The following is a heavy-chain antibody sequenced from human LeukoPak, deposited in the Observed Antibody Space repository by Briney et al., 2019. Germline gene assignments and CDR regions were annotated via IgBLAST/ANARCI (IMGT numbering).Heavy chain of an antibody. J-gene: IGHJ5*02. CDR3: ARKALWSGSYNWFDP. D-gene: IGHD3-3*01. CDR1: GESISSSSHY. V-gene: IGHV4-39*01. CDR2: IFDSGYT. Sequence: SETLSLTCTVSGESISSSSHYWGWIRQPPGKGLECIGSIFDSGYTYYNPSLKSRVSISVDTSENRFSLRLSSVTAADTAVYYCARKALWSGSYNWFDPWGQGTLVTVSS.